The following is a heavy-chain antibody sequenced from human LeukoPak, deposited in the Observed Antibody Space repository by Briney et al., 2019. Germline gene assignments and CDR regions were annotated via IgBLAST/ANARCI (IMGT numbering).Heavy chain of an antibody. CDR3: ASWQPDTIDY. V-gene: IGHV4-39*07. Sequence: SETLSLTCTVSGGSISSSSYYWGWIRQPPGKGLEWIGSIYYSGSTYYNPSLKSRVTISVDTSKNQFSLKPSSVTAADTAVYYCASWQPDTIDYWGQGTLVTVSS. CDR1: GGSISSSSYY. D-gene: IGHD5-18*01. J-gene: IGHJ4*02. CDR2: IYYSGST.